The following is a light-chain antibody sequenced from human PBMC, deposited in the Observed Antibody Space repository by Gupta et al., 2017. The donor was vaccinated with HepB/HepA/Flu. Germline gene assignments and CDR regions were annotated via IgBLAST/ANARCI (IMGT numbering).Light chain of an antibody. V-gene: IGKV1-39*01. J-gene: IGKJ1*01. Sequence: DIQITQSPSSLSASVGDRVTITCRASQNISSYLNWYQQKPGKAPKLLIYAASSLQSGVPSRFSGSGSGTDFTLTISSLQPEDFATYYCQQSDSTVWTFGQGTKVEIK. CDR3: QQSDSTVWT. CDR2: AAS. CDR1: QNISSY.